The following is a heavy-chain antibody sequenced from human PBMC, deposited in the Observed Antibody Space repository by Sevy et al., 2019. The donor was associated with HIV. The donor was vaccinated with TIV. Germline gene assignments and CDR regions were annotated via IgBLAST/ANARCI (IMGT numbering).Heavy chain of an antibody. J-gene: IGHJ2*01. CDR3: ARVTGYSSPDWYFDL. Sequence: GGSLRLSCAASGFTFSSYDMHWVRQATGKGLEWVSAIGTAGDTYYPGSVKGRFTISRENAKNSLYLQMNSLRAGDTAVYYCARVTGYSSPDWYFDLWGRGTLVTVSS. CDR1: GFTFSSYD. CDR2: IGTAGDT. V-gene: IGHV3-13*01. D-gene: IGHD6-13*01.